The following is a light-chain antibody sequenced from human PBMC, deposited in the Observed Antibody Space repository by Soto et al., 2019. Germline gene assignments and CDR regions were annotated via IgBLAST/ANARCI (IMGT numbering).Light chain of an antibody. CDR1: ERIYSAY. CDR3: QHCGSSPIT. Sequence: EVVLTQSPGTLSLSRGERSTLXXRARERIYSAYLGWYQQKPGQAPRVXIYGTSSRATGIPDRFSGSGSGTDFTLTISSLEPEDFAVYYCQHCGSSPITFGQGTRLEIK. J-gene: IGKJ5*01. CDR2: GTS. V-gene: IGKV3-20*01.